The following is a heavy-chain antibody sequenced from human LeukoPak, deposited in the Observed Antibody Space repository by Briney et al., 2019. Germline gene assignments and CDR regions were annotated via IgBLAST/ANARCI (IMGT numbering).Heavy chain of an antibody. CDR3: AKSSSGGWYLLGDAFDI. V-gene: IGHV3-30*18. Sequence: GRSLRLSCAASGFTFSSHGIHWVRQAPGKGLEWVAVISYAGSDKYYADAVKGRFTISRDNSKNTLYLQMNSLRAGDTAVYYCAKSSSGGWYLLGDAFDIWGQGTMVTVSS. CDR1: GFTFSSHG. J-gene: IGHJ3*02. D-gene: IGHD6-19*01. CDR2: ISYAGSDK.